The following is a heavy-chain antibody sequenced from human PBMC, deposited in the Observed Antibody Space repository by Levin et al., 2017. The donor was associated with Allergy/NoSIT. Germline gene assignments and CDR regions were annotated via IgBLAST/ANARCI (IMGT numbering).Heavy chain of an antibody. CDR3: AKDERVVVMAYYFDY. CDR2: ISYDGSNK. CDR1: GFTFSSYD. D-gene: IGHD3-22*01. J-gene: IGHJ4*02. Sequence: SCAASGFTFSSYDMHWVRQAPGKGLEWVAVISYDGSNKYYADSVKGRFTISRDNSKNTLYLQMSSLRAEDTAVYYCAKDERVVVMAYYFDYWGQGTLVTVSS. V-gene: IGHV3-30*18.